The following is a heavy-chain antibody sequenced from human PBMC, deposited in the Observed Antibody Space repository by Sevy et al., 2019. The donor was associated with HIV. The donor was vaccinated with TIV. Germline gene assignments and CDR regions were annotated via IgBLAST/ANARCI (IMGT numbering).Heavy chain of an antibody. D-gene: IGHD1-26*01. Sequence: GGSLRLSCAASGFIFSNYAMHWVRQAPGKGLEWVAVISYDGINKYYPDSVKGRFTISRDNSKNTLYVQMNSLRAEDTAVYYCARDSNSGYYYYYAMDVWGQGTTVTVSS. V-gene: IGHV3-30-3*01. CDR3: ARDSNSGYYYYYAMDV. CDR2: ISYDGINK. CDR1: GFIFSNYA. J-gene: IGHJ6*02.